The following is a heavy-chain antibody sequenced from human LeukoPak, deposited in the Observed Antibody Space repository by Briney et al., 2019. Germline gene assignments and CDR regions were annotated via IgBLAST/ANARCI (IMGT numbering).Heavy chain of an antibody. V-gene: IGHV1-69*04. CDR2: IIPILGIA. Sequence: SVKVSRKASGGTFSSYAISWVRQAPGQGLEWMGRIIPILGIANYAQKFQGRVTITADKSTSTAYMELSSLRSEDTAVYYCARGYCSSTTCYTLFDYWGQGTLVTVSS. CDR1: GGTFSSYA. CDR3: ARGYCSSTTCYTLFDY. J-gene: IGHJ4*02. D-gene: IGHD2-2*02.